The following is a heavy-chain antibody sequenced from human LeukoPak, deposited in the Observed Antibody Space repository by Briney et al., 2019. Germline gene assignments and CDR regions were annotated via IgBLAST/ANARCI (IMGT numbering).Heavy chain of an antibody. D-gene: IGHD3-3*01. CDR3: AKDYWEWSRVN. CDR1: GLIFSSHA. Sequence: GGSLRLSCVASGLIFSSHALSWVPQAPGKGLEGGSDISGGGESTHDADCVKGRFTISRDNSKNTMYLQMDSLRAEDTAVYYCAKDYWEWSRVNWGQGTLVTVSS. CDR2: ISGGGEST. J-gene: IGHJ4*02. V-gene: IGHV3-23*01.